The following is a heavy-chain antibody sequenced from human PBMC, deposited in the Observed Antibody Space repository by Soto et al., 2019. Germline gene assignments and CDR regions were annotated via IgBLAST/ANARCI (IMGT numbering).Heavy chain of an antibody. D-gene: IGHD1-26*01. J-gene: IGHJ3*01. V-gene: IGHV3-23*01. CDR3: ARRSSGSYYAAFDV. Sequence: EEQLLESGGGLVQPGGSLRLSCAASGFTFSTYPMTWVRQAPGKGLEWVSSIHGSGETTYYAESVKGRFIISRDNSKNTLYLQMDSLTADDTAVYLCARRSSGSYYAAFDVWGQGTMVTVSS. CDR2: IHGSGETT. CDR1: GFTFSTYP.